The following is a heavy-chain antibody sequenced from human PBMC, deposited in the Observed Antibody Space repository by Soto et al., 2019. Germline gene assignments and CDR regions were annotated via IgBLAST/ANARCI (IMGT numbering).Heavy chain of an antibody. CDR3: ARLPIIALAGTFDY. J-gene: IGHJ4*02. CDR2: IYYIGIT. CDR1: GGSISSSSYY. D-gene: IGHD6-19*01. Sequence: PPETLSLTGTVPGGSISSSSYYWGWIPQPPGKGLELILSIYYIGITYYNPSLKSRVTISVDTSKNQFSLRRSSVTAADTAVYYCARLPIIALAGTFDYWGQGTLVTVSA. V-gene: IGHV4-39*01.